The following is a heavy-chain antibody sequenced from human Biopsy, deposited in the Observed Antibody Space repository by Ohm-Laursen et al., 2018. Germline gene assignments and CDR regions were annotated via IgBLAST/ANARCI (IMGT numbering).Heavy chain of an antibody. J-gene: IGHJ5*02. Sequence: ASVKVSCKASGYTFTSYDITWVRQASGQGPEWVGWLNPVSGNSNFGQKFRGRVTVTSDTSISAAYMELSGLTSDDTATYYCGRAVRNQLLTDPWGQGTLVTVTS. V-gene: IGHV1-8*01. CDR3: GRAVRNQLLTDP. CDR2: LNPVSGNS. D-gene: IGHD1-7*01. CDR1: GYTFTSYD.